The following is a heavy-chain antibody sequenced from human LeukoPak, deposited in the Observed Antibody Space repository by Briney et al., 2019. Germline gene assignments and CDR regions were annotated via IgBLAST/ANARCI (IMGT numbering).Heavy chain of an antibody. V-gene: IGHV3-30*18. CDR2: ISYDGSNK. D-gene: IGHD6-13*01. Sequence: PGGSLRLSCAASGFTFRTYWMHWVRQAPGKGLEWVAVISYDGSNKYYADSVKGRFTISRDNSKNTLYLQMNSLRAEDTAVYYCAKDGGRAAAVMDYWGQGTLVTVSS. J-gene: IGHJ4*02. CDR1: GFTFRTYW. CDR3: AKDGGRAAAVMDY.